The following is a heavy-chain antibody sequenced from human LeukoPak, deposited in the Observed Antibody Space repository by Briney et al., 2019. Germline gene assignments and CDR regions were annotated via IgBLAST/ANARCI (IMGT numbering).Heavy chain of an antibody. CDR1: GFTFSSYG. D-gene: IGHD3-3*01. CDR3: AKESCDFWSGYPELYFDY. J-gene: IGHJ4*02. Sequence: GKSLRLSCAASGFTFSSYGIHWVRQAPGKGLEWVARISYDGNSKFYADSVKGRFIISRDNSENTLYLETNSLRVEDTAVYYCAKESCDFWSGYPELYFDYWGQGTPVTVSS. V-gene: IGHV3-30*18. CDR2: ISYDGNSK.